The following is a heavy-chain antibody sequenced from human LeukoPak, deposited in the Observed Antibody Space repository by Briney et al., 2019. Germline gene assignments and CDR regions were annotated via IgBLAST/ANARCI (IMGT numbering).Heavy chain of an antibody. CDR2: INPNSGGT. CDR1: GYTFTGYY. J-gene: IGHJ4*02. D-gene: IGHD6-13*01. V-gene: IGHV1-2*06. CDR3: ARRIAAAGHFDY. Sequence: ASVKVSCKASGYTFTGYYLYWVRQAPGQGLEWMGRINPNSGGTNYAQKFQGRVTMTRDTSISTAYMELSSLRSDNTAVFYCARRIAAAGHFDYWGQGTLVTVSS.